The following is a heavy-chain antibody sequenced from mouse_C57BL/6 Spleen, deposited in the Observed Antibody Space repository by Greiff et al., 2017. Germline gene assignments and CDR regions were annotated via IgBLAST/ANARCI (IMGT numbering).Heavy chain of an antibody. D-gene: IGHD2-10*02. CDR3: AIPLASAMDY. J-gene: IGHJ4*01. CDR1: GYTFTSYW. Sequence: QVQLKQPGAELVKPGASVKVSCKASGYTFTSYWLHWVKQRPGQGLEWIGRIPPSDSVTNYNQKFKGKATLTVDKSSSTAYMQLSSRTSEDSAVYNCAIPLASAMDYWGQGTSVTGSS. V-gene: IGHV1-74*01. CDR2: IPPSDSVT.